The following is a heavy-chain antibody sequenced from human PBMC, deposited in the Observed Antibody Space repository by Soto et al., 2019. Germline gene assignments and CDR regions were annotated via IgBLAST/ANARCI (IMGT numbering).Heavy chain of an antibody. CDR1: GLTFSSYW. CDR3: ARSITSLGVVTISDDNWFDP. CDR2: IKPDGSEK. J-gene: IGHJ5*02. V-gene: IGHV3-7*03. D-gene: IGHD3-3*01. Sequence: EGQLVESGGGLVQPGGSLRLSCEASGLTFSSYWMTWVRQAPGKGLEWVADIKPDGSEKYYVDSVEGRFTISRDNAKNPMYLEMNRLRVQDTAVYYCARSITSLGVVTISDDNWFDPWGQGTPVTVSS.